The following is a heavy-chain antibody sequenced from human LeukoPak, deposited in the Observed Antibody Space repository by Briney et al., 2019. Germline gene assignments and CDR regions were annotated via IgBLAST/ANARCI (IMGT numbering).Heavy chain of an antibody. CDR2: INHSGST. D-gene: IGHD5-24*01. Sequence: SETLSLTCAVYGGSFSGYYWSWIRQPPGKGLEWIGEINHSGSTNYNPSLKSRVTISVDTSKNQFSLKLSSVTAADTAVYYCARVLKPPGRWLRSSVGWFDPWGQGTLVTVSS. V-gene: IGHV4-34*01. CDR1: GGSFSGYY. CDR3: ARVLKPPGRWLRSSVGWFDP. J-gene: IGHJ5*02.